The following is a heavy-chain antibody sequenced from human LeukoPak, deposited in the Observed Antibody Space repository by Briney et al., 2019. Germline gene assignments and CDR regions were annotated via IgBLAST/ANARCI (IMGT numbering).Heavy chain of an antibody. D-gene: IGHD1/OR15-1a*01. J-gene: IGHJ6*03. V-gene: IGHV3-53*01. CDR1: GSSVSSNF. CDR2: IYSGGTT. CDR3: ARDGYGNNYMDV. Sequence: PGGSLRLSCAASGSSVSSNFMSWVRQAPGKGLEWVSVIYSGGTTYYADSVKGRFTISRDNSKNTLSLQMNSLRAEDTAVYYCARDGYGNNYMDVWGKGTTVTVSS.